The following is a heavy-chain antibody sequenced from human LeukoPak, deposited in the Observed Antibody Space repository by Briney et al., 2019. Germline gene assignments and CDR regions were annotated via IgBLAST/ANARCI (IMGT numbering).Heavy chain of an antibody. Sequence: ASVKVSCKASGYTFTSYYMHWVRQAPGQGLEWMGRIIPIFGTANYAQKFQGRVTITTDESTSTAYMELSSLRSEDTAVYYCARDVLPPYYYGSGSYRADWFDPRGQGTLVTVSS. J-gene: IGHJ5*02. CDR2: IIPIFGTA. D-gene: IGHD3-10*01. CDR1: GYTFTSYY. V-gene: IGHV1-69*05. CDR3: ARDVLPPYYYGSGSYRADWFDP.